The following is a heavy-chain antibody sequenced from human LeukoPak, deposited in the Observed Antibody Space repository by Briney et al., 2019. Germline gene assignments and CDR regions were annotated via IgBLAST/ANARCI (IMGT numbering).Heavy chain of an antibody. D-gene: IGHD1-26*01. V-gene: IGHV3-23*01. CDR2: ISGSGGST. J-gene: IGHJ4*02. Sequence: PGGSLRLSCAASGFTFDDYAMHWVRQAPGKGLEWVSGISGSGGSTYYADSVKGRFTISRDNSKNTLYLQMNSLRAEDTAVYYCAKDRGWVGYWGQGTLVTVSS. CDR3: AKDRGWVGY. CDR1: GFTFDDYA.